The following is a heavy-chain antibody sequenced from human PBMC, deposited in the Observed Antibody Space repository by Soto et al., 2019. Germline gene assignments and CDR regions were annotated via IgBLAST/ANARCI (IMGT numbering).Heavy chain of an antibody. CDR2: IIPIFGTA. CDR3: ARGDPTIFGLLPGGDYYGMDV. D-gene: IGHD3-3*01. Sequence: ASVKVSCKASGGTFSSYAISWVRQAPGQGLEWMGGIIPIFGTANYAQKFQGRVTITADKSTSTAYMELSSLRSEDTAVYYCARGDPTIFGLLPGGDYYGMDVWGQGTTVTVSS. J-gene: IGHJ6*02. CDR1: GGTFSSYA. V-gene: IGHV1-69*06.